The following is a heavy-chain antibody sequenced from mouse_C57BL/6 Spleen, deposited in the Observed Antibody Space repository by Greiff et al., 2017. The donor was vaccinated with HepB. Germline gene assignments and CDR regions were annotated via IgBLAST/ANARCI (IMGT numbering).Heavy chain of an antibody. V-gene: IGHV1-52*01. CDR2: IDPSDSET. CDR3: ARYLYGSSYWWYVDV. D-gene: IGHD1-1*01. J-gene: IGHJ1*03. CDR1: GYTFTSYW. Sequence: QVQLQQPGAELVRSGSSVKLSCKASGYTFTSYWMHWVKQRPIQCLEWLGNIDPSDSETQYNQKFKDKATLTVDKSSSPAYMQLSSLTSEDSALYDCARYLYGSSYWWYVDVWDTGARVTVAP.